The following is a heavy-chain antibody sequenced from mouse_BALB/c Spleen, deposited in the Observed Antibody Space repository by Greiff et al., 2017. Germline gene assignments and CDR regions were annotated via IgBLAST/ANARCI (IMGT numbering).Heavy chain of an antibody. J-gene: IGHJ3*01. Sequence: VQRVESGPGLVAPSQSLSITCTVSGFSLSRYSVHWVRQPPGKGLEWLGMIWGGGSTDYNSALKSRLSISTDNSTSQVFLNMNSLQTEDTAMYYCASYYYGSRGFAYWGQGTLVTVSA. V-gene: IGHV2-6-4*01. CDR3: ASYYYGSRGFAY. CDR2: IWGGGST. CDR1: GFSLSRYS. D-gene: IGHD1-1*01.